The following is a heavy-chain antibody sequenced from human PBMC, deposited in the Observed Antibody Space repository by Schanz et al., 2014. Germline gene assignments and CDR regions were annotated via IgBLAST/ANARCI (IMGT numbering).Heavy chain of an antibody. Sequence: QVQLQQWGAGLLKPSETLSLTCAVYGGSIRSYFWSWIRQHPGKGLEWIGFISYSGSTYYNPSLKSRVTISVDTSKNQFSLNLSSATAADTAVYYCARDRGHGDLPGDIWGQGTMVTVSS. V-gene: IGHV4-31*11. CDR3: ARDRGHGDLPGDI. D-gene: IGHD4-17*01. CDR1: GGSIRSYF. CDR2: ISYSGST. J-gene: IGHJ3*02.